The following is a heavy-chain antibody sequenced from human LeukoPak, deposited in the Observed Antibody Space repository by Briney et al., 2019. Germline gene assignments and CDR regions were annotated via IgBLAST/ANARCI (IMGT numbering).Heavy chain of an antibody. J-gene: IGHJ3*02. Sequence: GESLKISCKGSGYSFTSYWIGWVRQMPGKGLEWMGIIYPGDSDTRYSPSFQGQVTISADKSISTAYLQWSSLKASDTAMYYCARRPGYSSSWNDAFGIWGQGTMVTVSS. CDR1: GYSFTSYW. CDR2: IYPGDSDT. D-gene: IGHD6-13*01. CDR3: ARRPGYSSSWNDAFGI. V-gene: IGHV5-51*01.